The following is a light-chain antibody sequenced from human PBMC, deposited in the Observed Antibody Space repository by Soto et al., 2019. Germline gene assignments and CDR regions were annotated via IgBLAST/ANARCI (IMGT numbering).Light chain of an antibody. CDR1: QSVSSSY. J-gene: IGKJ4*01. V-gene: IGKV3-20*01. CDR2: GAS. CDR3: QQYGNSPPLT. Sequence: EIVLTQSPGTLSLSPGERATLSCRASQSVSSSYLAWYQQKPGQAPRLLMYGASSRATGIPDRFRGSGSGTYFTLTISRLEPEDFAVYYCQQYGNSPPLTFGGGTKVEIK.